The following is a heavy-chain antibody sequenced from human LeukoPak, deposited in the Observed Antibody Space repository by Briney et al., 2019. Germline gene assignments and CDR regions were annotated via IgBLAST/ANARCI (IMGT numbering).Heavy chain of an antibody. Sequence: SETLSLTCTVSGGSISSGGYYWSWIRQHPGKGLEWIGYIYYSGSTYYNPSLKSRVTISVDTSKNQFSLKLSSVTAADTAVYYCARGRGYGDYYFDYWGQGTLVTASS. CDR1: GGSISSGGYY. J-gene: IGHJ4*02. D-gene: IGHD4-17*01. V-gene: IGHV4-31*03. CDR3: ARGRGYGDYYFDY. CDR2: IYYSGST.